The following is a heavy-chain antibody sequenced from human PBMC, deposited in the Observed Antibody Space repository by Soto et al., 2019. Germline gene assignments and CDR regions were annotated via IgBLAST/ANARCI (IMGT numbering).Heavy chain of an antibody. CDR2: IYYSGST. J-gene: IGHJ6*02. D-gene: IGHD6-13*01. CDR1: GGSISSGGYY. CDR3: AREEIAAAGTGGYYYYYGMDV. Sequence: SETLSLTCTVSGGSISSGGYYWSWIRQHPGKGLEWIGYIYYSGSTYYNPSLKSRVTISVDTSKNQFSLKLSSVTAADTAVYYRAREEIAAAGTGGYYYYYGMDVWGQGTTVTVPS. V-gene: IGHV4-31*03.